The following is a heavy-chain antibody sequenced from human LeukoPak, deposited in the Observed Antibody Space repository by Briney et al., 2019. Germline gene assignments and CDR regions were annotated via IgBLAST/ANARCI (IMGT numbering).Heavy chain of an antibody. CDR2: IYYSGST. CDR3: ARDRDIVVVPADRGPFDY. Sequence: SETLSLTCTVSGGFMSSSSYYWGWIRQPPGKGLEWLVSIYYSGSTYYNPSLKSRVTISVDTPKNQFSLKLSSVTAADTAVYYCARDRDIVVVPADRGPFDYWGQGTLVTVSS. V-gene: IGHV4-39*07. CDR1: GGFMSSSSYY. J-gene: IGHJ4*02. D-gene: IGHD2-2*01.